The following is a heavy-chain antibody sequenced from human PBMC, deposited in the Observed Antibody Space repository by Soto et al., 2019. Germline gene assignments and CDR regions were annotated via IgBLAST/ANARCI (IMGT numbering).Heavy chain of an antibody. J-gene: IGHJ5*02. Sequence: SETLSLTCTVSGGSISSSSYYWGWIRQPPGKGLEWIGSIYYSGSTYYNPSLKSRVTISVDTSKNQFSLKLSSVTAADTAVYYCARVGSEDSGSYYILRNWFDPWGQGTLVT. CDR2: IYYSGST. D-gene: IGHD3-10*01. CDR3: ARVGSEDSGSYYILRNWFDP. V-gene: IGHV4-39*07. CDR1: GGSISSSSYY.